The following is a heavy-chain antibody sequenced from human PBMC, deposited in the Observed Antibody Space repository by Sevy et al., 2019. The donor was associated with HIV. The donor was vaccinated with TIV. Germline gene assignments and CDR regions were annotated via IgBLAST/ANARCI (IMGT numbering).Heavy chain of an antibody. CDR3: ARVGYCRGGTCFSGFYYAMDV. Sequence: GGSLRLSCAVSGFTLTNEFFSWVRQAPGKGLEWVAVVYSGGATYYADSVKGRFTISKDKSKSTLYLQMKSLRAEDTVVYYCARVGYCRGGTCFSGFYYAMDVWGQGTTATVSS. CDR1: GFTLTNEF. D-gene: IGHD2-15*01. J-gene: IGHJ6*02. CDR2: VYSGGAT. V-gene: IGHV3-53*01.